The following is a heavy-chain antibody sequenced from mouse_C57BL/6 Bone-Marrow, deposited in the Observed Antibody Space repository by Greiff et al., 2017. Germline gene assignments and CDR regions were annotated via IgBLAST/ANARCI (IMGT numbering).Heavy chain of an antibody. CDR1: GFNIKDDY. CDR3: TLYWFAY. J-gene: IGHJ3*01. CDR2: IDPENGDT. Sequence: VQLQQSGAEIVRPGASVKLSCTASGFNIKDDYMHWVKQRPEQGLEWIGWIDPENGDTEYASKFQGKATITADTSSNTAYLQLSSLTSEDTAVYYCTLYWFAYWGQGTLVTVSA. V-gene: IGHV14-4*01.